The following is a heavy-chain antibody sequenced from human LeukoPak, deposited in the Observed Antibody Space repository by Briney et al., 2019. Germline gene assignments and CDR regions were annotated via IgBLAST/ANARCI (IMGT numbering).Heavy chain of an antibody. V-gene: IGHV1-46*01. D-gene: IGHD6-13*01. CDR2: ISPSGYST. CDR3: ARGKRAAAGTFDY. Sequence: SSLKVSCKASGDTFTSYYMHWVPQAPGQGLEWMGIISPSGYSTNYAQKFQARVTMTRATSTSTVYMELSSLRSEDTAVYYCARGKRAAAGTFDYWGQGTLVTVSS. J-gene: IGHJ4*02. CDR1: GDTFTSYY.